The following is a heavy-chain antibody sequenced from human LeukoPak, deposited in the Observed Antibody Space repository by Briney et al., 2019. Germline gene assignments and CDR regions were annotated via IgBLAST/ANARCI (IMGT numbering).Heavy chain of an antibody. J-gene: IGHJ4*02. Sequence: PGGSLRLSCAASGFTFSSYAMSWVRQAPGKGLGWVSGISGSGDNTYYADSVKGRFTISRDNSKNTLYVQVNSLGTEDTAAYYCAKGSYYDSSGPFYFDYWGQGTLVTVSS. CDR2: ISGSGDNT. CDR3: AKGSYYDSSGPFYFDY. V-gene: IGHV3-23*01. CDR1: GFTFSSYA. D-gene: IGHD3-22*01.